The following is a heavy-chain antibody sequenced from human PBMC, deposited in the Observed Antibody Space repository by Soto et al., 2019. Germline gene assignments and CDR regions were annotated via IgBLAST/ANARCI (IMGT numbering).Heavy chain of an antibody. J-gene: IGHJ4*02. CDR2: IDPSDSYT. Sequence: GESLKISCKGSGYSFTSYWISWVRQMPGKGLEWMGRIDPSDSYTNYSPSFQGHVTISADKSISTAYLQWSSLKASDTAMYYCARLGYCSSTSCYYFGYWGQGTLVTVSS. CDR1: GYSFTSYW. V-gene: IGHV5-10-1*01. D-gene: IGHD2-2*01. CDR3: ARLGYCSSTSCYYFGY.